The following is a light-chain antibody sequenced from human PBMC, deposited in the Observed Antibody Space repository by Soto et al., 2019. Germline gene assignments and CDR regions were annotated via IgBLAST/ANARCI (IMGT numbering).Light chain of an antibody. CDR2: DVT. J-gene: IGLJ1*01. CDR3: CSYTGSYSYV. V-gene: IGLV2-11*01. CDR1: SSDVGGYSY. Sequence: SVLTQPHSVSGSPGQSVTISCTGTSSDVGGYSYVSWYQQHPGKAPQLIIYDVTERPSGVPDRFSGSKSGNTASLTISGLQAEDEADYYCCSYTGSYSYVFGIGTKAPS.